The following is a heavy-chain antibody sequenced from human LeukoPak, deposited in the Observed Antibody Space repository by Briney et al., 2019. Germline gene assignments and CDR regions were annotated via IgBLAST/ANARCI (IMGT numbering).Heavy chain of an antibody. CDR2: ISSSGSTI. CDR3: ARDDSSWSEGKFDY. CDR1: GFTFSDYY. V-gene: IGHV3-11*01. J-gene: IGHJ4*02. D-gene: IGHD6-13*01. Sequence: GGSLRLSCAASGFTFSDYYMSWIRQAPGKGLEWVSYISSSGSTIYYADSVKGRFTISRDNAKNPLYLQMNSLRAEDTAVYYCARDDSSWSEGKFDYWGQGTLVTVSS.